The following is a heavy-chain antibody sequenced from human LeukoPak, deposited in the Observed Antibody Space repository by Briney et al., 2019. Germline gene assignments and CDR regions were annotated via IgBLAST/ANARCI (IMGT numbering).Heavy chain of an antibody. J-gene: IGHJ3*02. D-gene: IGHD4-17*01. CDR1: GGSFSGCY. CDR2: INHSGST. CDR3: ARARYGDYSPPHAFDI. V-gene: IGHV4-34*01. Sequence: SETLSLTCAVYGGSFSGCYWSWIRQPPGKGLEWIGEINHSGSTNYNPSLKSRVTISVDTSKNQFSLKLSSVTAADTAVYYCARARYGDYSPPHAFDIWGQGTMVTVSS.